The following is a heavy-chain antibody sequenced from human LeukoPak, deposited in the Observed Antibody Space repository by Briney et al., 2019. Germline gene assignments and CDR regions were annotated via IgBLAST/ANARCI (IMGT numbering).Heavy chain of an antibody. V-gene: IGHV3-9*01. CDR3: AKDRGSSTSSLDY. D-gene: IGHD2-2*01. CDR1: GFTFDDYA. Sequence: GRSLRLSCAASGFTFDDYAMHWVRQAPGKGLEGVSGISWNSGSIGYADSVKGRFTISRDNAKNSLYLQMNSLRAEDTALYYCAKDRGSSTSSLDYWGQGTLVTVSS. J-gene: IGHJ4*02. CDR2: ISWNSGSI.